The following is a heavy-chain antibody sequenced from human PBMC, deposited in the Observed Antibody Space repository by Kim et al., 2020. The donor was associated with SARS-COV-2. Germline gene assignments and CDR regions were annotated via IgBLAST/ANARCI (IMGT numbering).Heavy chain of an antibody. D-gene: IGHD3-22*01. Sequence: ASVKVSCKASGYTFTSYYMHWVRQAPGQGLEWMGIINPSVGSTSYAQKFQGRVTMTRATATSTVYMELSSLRSEDTAVYYCAREHGYDSSGYYRPAFYGMDVWGQGTTVTVSS. CDR3: AREHGYDSSGYYRPAFYGMDV. CDR1: GYTFTSYY. CDR2: INPSVGST. V-gene: IGHV1-46*01. J-gene: IGHJ6*02.